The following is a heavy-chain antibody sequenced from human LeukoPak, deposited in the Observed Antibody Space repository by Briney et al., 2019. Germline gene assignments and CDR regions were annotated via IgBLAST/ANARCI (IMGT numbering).Heavy chain of an antibody. J-gene: IGHJ6*02. D-gene: IGHD3-22*01. CDR3: AREYYYDSSGYYRYYGMDV. Sequence: PGGSLRLSCAASGFTFSSYAMHWVRQAPGKGLEWVAVISYDGSNKYYADSVKGRFTISRDNSKNTLYLQMNSLRAEDTAVYYCAREYYYDSSGYYRYYGMDVWGQGTTVTVSS. V-gene: IGHV3-30-3*01. CDR2: ISYDGSNK. CDR1: GFTFSSYA.